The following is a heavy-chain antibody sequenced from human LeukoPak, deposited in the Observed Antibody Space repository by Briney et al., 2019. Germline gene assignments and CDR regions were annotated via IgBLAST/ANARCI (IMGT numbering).Heavy chain of an antibody. Sequence: SVKVSCKASGGTFSSYAISWVRQTPGQGLEWMGRIIPILGIANYAQKFQGRVTITADKSTSTAYMELSSLRSEDTAVYYCARTFEGVSDYWGQGTLVTVSS. D-gene: IGHD5/OR15-5a*01. CDR3: ARTFEGVSDY. V-gene: IGHV1-69*04. CDR2: IIPILGIA. J-gene: IGHJ4*02. CDR1: GGTFSSYA.